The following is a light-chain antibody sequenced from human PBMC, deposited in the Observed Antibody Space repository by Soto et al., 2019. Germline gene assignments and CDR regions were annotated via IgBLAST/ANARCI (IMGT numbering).Light chain of an antibody. Sequence: DIVLTQSPDSLAVSLGERATINCTSSQSVLYSSNNKNYLAWYQQNQGQPPRLLIYWASIRESGVPDRFSGSGSGTDFTLTISSLQAEDVALYYCQQYYVTPLSFGGGTKVEIK. CDR1: QSVLYSSNNKNY. CDR2: WAS. V-gene: IGKV4-1*01. J-gene: IGKJ4*01. CDR3: QQYYVTPLS.